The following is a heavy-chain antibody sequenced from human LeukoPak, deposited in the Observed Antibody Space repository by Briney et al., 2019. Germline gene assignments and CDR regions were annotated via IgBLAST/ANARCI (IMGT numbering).Heavy chain of an antibody. CDR1: GFTFSSYA. Sequence: PGGSLRLSCAASGFTFSSYAMPWVRQAPGKGLEWVAVISYDGSNKYYADSVKGRFTISRDNSKNTRYLQMNSLRAEDTPVYYCATDQYYYDSSGYYHYYYYYGMDVWGQGTTVTVSS. J-gene: IGHJ6*02. CDR3: ATDQYYYDSSGYYHYYYYYGMDV. D-gene: IGHD3-22*01. CDR2: ISYDGSNK. V-gene: IGHV3-30-3*01.